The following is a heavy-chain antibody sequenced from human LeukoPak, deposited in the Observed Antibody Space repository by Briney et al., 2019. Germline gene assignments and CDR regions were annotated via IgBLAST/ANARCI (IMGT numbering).Heavy chain of an antibody. V-gene: IGHV4-59*01. Sequence: SETLSLTCTVSGDSISSDYWSWIRQPPGKGLEWIGYIFYSGSTNYNPSLKSRVTISVGTSKNQFSLKVSSVTAADTAVYYCARGRRSDTSMVIVYFDYWGQGTLVTVSS. D-gene: IGHD5-18*01. J-gene: IGHJ4*02. CDR2: IFYSGST. CDR3: ARGRRSDTSMVIVYFDY. CDR1: GDSISSDY.